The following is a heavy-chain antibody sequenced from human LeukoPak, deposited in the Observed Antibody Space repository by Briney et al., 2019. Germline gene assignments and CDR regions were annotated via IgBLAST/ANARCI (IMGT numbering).Heavy chain of an antibody. CDR2: ISWNSGSI. Sequence: GGSLRLSCAASGFTFDDYAMHWVRQAPGKGLEWVSGISWNSGSIGYADSVKGRFTISRDNAKNSLYLQMNSLRAEDTALYYCAKDSVVGAVGFDYWGQGTLVAVSS. V-gene: IGHV3-9*01. CDR3: AKDSVVGAVGFDY. D-gene: IGHD1-26*01. J-gene: IGHJ4*02. CDR1: GFTFDDYA.